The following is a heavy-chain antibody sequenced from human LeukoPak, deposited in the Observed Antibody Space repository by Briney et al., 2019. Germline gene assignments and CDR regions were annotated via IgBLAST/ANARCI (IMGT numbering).Heavy chain of an antibody. CDR2: IYGGVNT. V-gene: IGHV3-66*01. J-gene: IGHJ4*02. CDR3: AKSPKTGFLFDY. D-gene: IGHD1-1*01. CDR1: GFSVTSNY. Sequence: PGGSLRLSCAASGFSVTSNYMSWVRQAPGKGLEWVSVIYGGVNTVYADSVRGRFTISRDNSKKTLYLQMSSLRAEDTAVYYCAKSPKTGFLFDYWGKGTLVTVSS.